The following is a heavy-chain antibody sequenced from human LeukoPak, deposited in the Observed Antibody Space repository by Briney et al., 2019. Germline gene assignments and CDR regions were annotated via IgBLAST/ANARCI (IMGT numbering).Heavy chain of an antibody. CDR1: GYTFPDYY. CDR3: ARDRDYSNTERGFDY. Sequence: ASVKVSCKPSGYTFPDYYIHWVRQAPGQGLEWMGWINPNSGETNSAQQFQGRGTMTGDTSISTAYMELRRVTSDDTAVYYCARDRDYSNTERGFDYWGQGTLVTVSS. J-gene: IGHJ4*02. D-gene: IGHD4-11*01. CDR2: INPNSGET. V-gene: IGHV1-2*02.